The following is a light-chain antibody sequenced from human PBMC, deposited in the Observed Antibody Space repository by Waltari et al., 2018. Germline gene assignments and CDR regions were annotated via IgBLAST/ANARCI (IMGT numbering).Light chain of an antibody. CDR1: SSDVGGHNF. J-gene: IGLJ2*01. CDR2: EVS. V-gene: IGLV2-8*01. CDR3: TSYAGSNILV. Sequence: QSALTQPPSASGSPGQSVTISCTGTSSDVGGHNFVSWYQQHPGKVPKLMIHEVSKRPSGVPDRVSGSKSGDAASLTVSGLQAEDEADYYCTSYAGSNILVFGGGTKLTVL.